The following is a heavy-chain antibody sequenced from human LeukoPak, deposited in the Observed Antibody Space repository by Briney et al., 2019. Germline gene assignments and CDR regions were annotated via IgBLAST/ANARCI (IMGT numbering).Heavy chain of an antibody. V-gene: IGHV1-69*13. CDR1: GGTFSSYA. CDR3: ARLSMTTVTIFDY. CDR2: IIPIFGTS. Sequence: GASVKVSCKASGGTFSSYAISWVRQAPGQGLEWMGGIIPIFGTSNYAQKFQGRVTITADESTSTAYMELSSLRSEDTAVYYCARLSMTTVTIFDYWGQGTLVTVSS. J-gene: IGHJ4*02. D-gene: IGHD4-17*01.